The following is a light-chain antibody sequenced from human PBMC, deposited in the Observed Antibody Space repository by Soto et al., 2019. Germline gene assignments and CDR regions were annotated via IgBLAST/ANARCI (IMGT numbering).Light chain of an antibody. CDR2: DNN. V-gene: IGLV1-51*01. CDR1: SSNIVNNY. CDR3: GTWDSSLSVYV. J-gene: IGLJ1*01. Sequence: QSVLTQPPSVSAAPGQKVTISCSGSSSNIVNNYVSWYQQLPGTAPKLLIYDNNKRPSGIPDRFSGSKSGTSATLGITGLQTGDEADYYCGTWDSSLSVYVFGTGTKLTVL.